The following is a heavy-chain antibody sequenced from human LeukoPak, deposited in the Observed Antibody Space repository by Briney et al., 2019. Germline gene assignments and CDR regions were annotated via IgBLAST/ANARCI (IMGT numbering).Heavy chain of an antibody. CDR2: IIPIFGTA. D-gene: IGHD4-17*01. CDR1: GGTFSSYA. V-gene: IGHV1-69*05. CDR3: AREGYGDPVDY. J-gene: IGHJ4*02. Sequence: SVKVSCKASGGTFSSYAISWVRQAPGQGLEWMGRIIPIFGTANYAQKFQGGVTITTDESTSTAYMELSSLRSEDTAVYYCAREGYGDPVDYWGQGTLVTVSS.